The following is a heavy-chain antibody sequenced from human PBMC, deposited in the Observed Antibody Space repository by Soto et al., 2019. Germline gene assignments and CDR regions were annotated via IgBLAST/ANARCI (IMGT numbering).Heavy chain of an antibody. D-gene: IGHD5-12*01. CDR3: ARGGRGYEFDY. J-gene: IGHJ4*02. Sequence: EVQLVESGGGLVQPGGSLRLSCAASGFTFSSYAMHWVRQAPGKGLEYVSGISSNGGSTDYANSVKGRVTISRDNSKNTPYLQMGSLRAEDVAVYYCARGGRGYEFDYWGQGTLVTVSS. CDR2: ISSNGGST. V-gene: IGHV3-64*01. CDR1: GFTFSSYA.